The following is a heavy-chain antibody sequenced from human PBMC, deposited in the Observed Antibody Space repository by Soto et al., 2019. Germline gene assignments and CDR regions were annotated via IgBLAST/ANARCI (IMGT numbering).Heavy chain of an antibody. V-gene: IGHV4-31*03. D-gene: IGHD6-13*01. CDR3: AMSIAAAGRGMGLDY. Sequence: LSLTCTVSGGSISSGGYYWSWIRQHPGKGLEWIGYIYYSGSTYYNPSLKSRVTISVDTSKNQFSLKLSSMTAADTAVYYCAMSIAAAGRGMGLDYWGQGTLVTVSS. CDR2: IYYSGST. J-gene: IGHJ4*02. CDR1: GGSISSGGYY.